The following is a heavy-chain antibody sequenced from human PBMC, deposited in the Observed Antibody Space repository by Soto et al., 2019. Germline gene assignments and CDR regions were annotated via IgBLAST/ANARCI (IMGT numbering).Heavy chain of an antibody. CDR3: ASSYCYGSGSSYYFDY. V-gene: IGHV1-69*06. Sequence: SVKVSCKASGGTFSSYAISRVRQAPGQGLEWMGGIIPIFGTANYAQKFQGRVTITADKSTSTAYMELSSLRSEDTAVYYCASSYCYGSGSSYYFDYWGQGTLVTV. CDR2: IIPIFGTA. CDR1: GGTFSSYA. J-gene: IGHJ4*02. D-gene: IGHD3-10*01.